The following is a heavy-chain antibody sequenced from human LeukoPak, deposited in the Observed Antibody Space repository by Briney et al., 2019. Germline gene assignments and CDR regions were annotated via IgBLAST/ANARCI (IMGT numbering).Heavy chain of an antibody. D-gene: IGHD6-6*01. J-gene: IGHJ4*02. Sequence: PSETLSLTCTVSGGSISSGSYYWSWIRQPAGKGLEWIGRFYTSGTTTYNASLKSRATISVDTSKNQFSLTLSSVTAADTAVYYCARQGPSSIAARRYAYWGQGTLVTVSS. CDR3: ARQGPSSIAARRYAY. V-gene: IGHV4-61*02. CDR1: GGSISSGSYY. CDR2: FYTSGTT.